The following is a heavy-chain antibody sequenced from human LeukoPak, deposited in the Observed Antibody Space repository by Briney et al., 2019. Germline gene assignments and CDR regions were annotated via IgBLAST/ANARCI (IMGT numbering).Heavy chain of an antibody. CDR1: GYTFTGYY. CDR3: ARDSVGYGSGLL. D-gene: IGHD3-10*01. J-gene: IGHJ4*02. V-gene: IGHV1-2*02. Sequence: GSSVKVSCKASGYTFTGYYIHWVRQAPGQGLEWMGWINSNSGGTNYAQKFQGRVTMTRDTSITTAYMELNSLTSDDTAVYYCARDSVGYGSGLLWGQGTLVTVSS. CDR2: INSNSGGT.